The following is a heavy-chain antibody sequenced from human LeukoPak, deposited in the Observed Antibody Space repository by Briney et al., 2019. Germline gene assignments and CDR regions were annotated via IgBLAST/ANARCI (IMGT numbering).Heavy chain of an antibody. J-gene: IGHJ3*02. CDR1: GFTFSSNY. V-gene: IGHV3-66*02. CDR3: ARDFSGWAVAGSFDI. CDR2: IYSGGST. Sequence: PGGSLRLSCAASGFTFSSNYMSWVRQAPGKGLEWVSVIYSGGSTYYADSVKGRFTISRDNCKNTLYLQMNSLRAEDTAVYYCARDFSGWAVAGSFDIWGQGTMVTVSS. D-gene: IGHD6-19*01.